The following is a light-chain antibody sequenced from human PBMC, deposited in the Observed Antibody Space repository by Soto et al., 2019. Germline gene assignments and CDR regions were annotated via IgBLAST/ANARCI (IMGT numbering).Light chain of an antibody. J-gene: IGLJ2*01. V-gene: IGLV7-43*01. CDR3: LLYYGGAQPV. Sequence: QTVVTQETSLTVSPGGTVTLTCASSTGAVTSGHYPNWFQQKPGQAPRALIYTTSIKHSWTPARFSGSLLGGKAALTLSGVQPEDEAEYYCLLYYGGAQPVFGGGTKVTVL. CDR2: TTS. CDR1: TGAVTSGHY.